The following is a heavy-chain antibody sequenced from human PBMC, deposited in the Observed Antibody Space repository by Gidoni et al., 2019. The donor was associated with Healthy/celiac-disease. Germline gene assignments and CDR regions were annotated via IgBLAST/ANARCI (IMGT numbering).Heavy chain of an antibody. Sequence: QVQLVESGGGVVQPGRSLRLACAASGFTFSSSAMHWVRQAPGKGLEWVAVISYDGSNKYYADAVKGRFTISRDNSKNTLYLQMNSLRAEDTAVYYCARDLSVTMIVVVIGAFDIWGQGTMVTVSS. V-gene: IGHV3-30-3*01. CDR3: ARDLSVTMIVVVIGAFDI. CDR1: GFTFSSSA. J-gene: IGHJ3*02. CDR2: ISYDGSNK. D-gene: IGHD3-22*01.